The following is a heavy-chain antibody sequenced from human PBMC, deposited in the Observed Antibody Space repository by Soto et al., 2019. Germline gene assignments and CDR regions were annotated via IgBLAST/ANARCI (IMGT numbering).Heavy chain of an antibody. V-gene: IGHV5-10-1*01. CDR3: ASRYYYDSSGYYGPFDI. D-gene: IGHD3-22*01. CDR1: GYSFTSYW. Sequence: PGESLKISCKGSGYSFTSYWINWVRQMPGKGLEWMGRIDPSDSYTNYSPSFQGHVTISADKSISTAYLQWSSLKASDTAMYYCASRYYYDSSGYYGPFDIWGRGTMDTVS. J-gene: IGHJ3*02. CDR2: IDPSDSYT.